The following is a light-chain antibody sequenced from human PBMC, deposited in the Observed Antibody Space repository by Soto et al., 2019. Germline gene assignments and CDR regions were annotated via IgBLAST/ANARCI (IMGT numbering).Light chain of an antibody. V-gene: IGKV3-15*01. CDR2: GAS. Sequence: DIVMTQSPDSLAVSLGERATLNCRASQSVSSNLAWYQQKPGQAPRLLIYGASTRATGIPARFSGSGSGTEFTLTISSLQSEDFAVYYCQQYNNWPRLTFGGGTKVEIK. CDR3: QQYNNWPRLT. J-gene: IGKJ4*01. CDR1: QSVSSN.